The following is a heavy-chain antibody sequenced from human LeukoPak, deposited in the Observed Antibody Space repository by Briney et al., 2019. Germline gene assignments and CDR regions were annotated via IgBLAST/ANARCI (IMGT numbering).Heavy chain of an antibody. CDR2: ISYDGSNK. D-gene: IGHD2-15*01. CDR1: GFTFSSYG. V-gene: IGHV3-30*03. CDR3: ARDGQYCSGGSCYWSEGAFDI. J-gene: IGHJ3*02. Sequence: GGSLRLSCAASGFTFSSYGMHWVRQAPGKGLEWVAVISYDGSNKYYADSVKGRFTISRDNSKNTLYLQMNSLRAEDTAVYYCARDGQYCSGGSCYWSEGAFDIWGQGTMVTVSS.